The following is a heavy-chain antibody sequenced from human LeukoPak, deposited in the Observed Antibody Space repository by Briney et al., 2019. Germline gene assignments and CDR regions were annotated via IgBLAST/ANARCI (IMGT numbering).Heavy chain of an antibody. V-gene: IGHV3-30*14. CDR2: ISYDGTDK. CDR3: ARRSAAKDAFDI. Sequence: PGGSLRLSCAASEFTFSSHALNWVRQAPGKGLEWVSVISYDGTDKYYADSVKGRFTISRDNSKKMLYLQMNSLRVEDTAEYYCARRSAAKDAFDIWGQGTMVTVSS. CDR1: EFTFSSHA. D-gene: IGHD6-25*01. J-gene: IGHJ3*02.